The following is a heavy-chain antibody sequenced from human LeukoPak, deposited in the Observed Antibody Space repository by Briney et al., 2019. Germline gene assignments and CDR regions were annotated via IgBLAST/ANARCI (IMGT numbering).Heavy chain of an antibody. CDR1: GGSISSSSYY. CDR2: IYYSGST. V-gene: IGHV4-39*01. Sequence: SETLSLTCTVSGGSISSSSYYWGWIRQPPGKGLEWIGSIYYSGSTYYNPSLKSRVTISVDTSKNQFSLKLSSVTAADTAVYYCARGGIVHITRRRPFDYWGQGTLVTVSS. CDR3: ARGGIVHITRRRPFDY. D-gene: IGHD3-10*01. J-gene: IGHJ4*02.